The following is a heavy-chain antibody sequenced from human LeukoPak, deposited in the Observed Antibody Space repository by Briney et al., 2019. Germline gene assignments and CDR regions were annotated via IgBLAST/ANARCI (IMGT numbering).Heavy chain of an antibody. CDR1: GGSFSSSSYY. D-gene: IGHD3-22*01. CDR2: ISYRGNN. CDR3: ARSILRYYYNASGYYPYYFDY. Sequence: DPSETLSLTCTVSGGSFSSSSYYWGWIRQPPGKGLEWIGSISYRGNNYHNPSVKSRVIMSVDTSKNQFSLALRSVTAADTAVYYCARSILRYYYNASGYYPYYFDYWGQGMLVTVS. J-gene: IGHJ4*02. V-gene: IGHV4-39*07.